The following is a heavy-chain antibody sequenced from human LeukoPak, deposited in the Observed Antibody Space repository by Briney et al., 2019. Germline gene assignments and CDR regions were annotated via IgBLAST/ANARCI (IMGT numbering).Heavy chain of an antibody. CDR3: ARDRFPNP. CDR1: GGSISSYY. V-gene: IGHV4-59*01. J-gene: IGHJ5*02. Sequence: SETLSLTCTVSGGSISSYYWSRIRQPPGKGLEWIGYIYYSGSTNYNPSLKSRVTISVDTSKNQFSLKLSSVTAADTAVYYCARDRFPNPWGQGTLVTVSS. CDR2: IYYSGST.